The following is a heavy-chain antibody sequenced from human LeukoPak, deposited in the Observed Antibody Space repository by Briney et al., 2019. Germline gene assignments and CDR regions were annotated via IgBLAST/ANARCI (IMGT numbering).Heavy chain of an antibody. V-gene: IGHV4-34*01. CDR2: INHSGST. J-gene: IGHJ6*02. CDR1: GGSFSGYY. CDR3: ETWAANTYYYYYGMDV. Sequence: SETLSLTCAAYGGSFSGYYWSWIRQPPGKGLEWIGEINHSGSTNYNPSLKSRVTISVDTSKNQFSLKLSSVSAADTAVYYCETWAANTYYYYYGMDVWGQGTTVTVSS. D-gene: IGHD2-15*01.